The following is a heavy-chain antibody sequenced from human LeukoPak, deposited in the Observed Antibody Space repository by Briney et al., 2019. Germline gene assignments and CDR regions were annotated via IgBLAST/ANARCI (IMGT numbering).Heavy chain of an antibody. D-gene: IGHD3-3*02. Sequence: GRSLRLSCAASGFTFSTYGMHWVRQAPGKGLEWVALVWSDGNGKFYADSVKGRFTISRDNAKNTLFLQMNILRVEDTAMYYCARGMRGPDYWGQGTLVTVSS. V-gene: IGHV3-33*01. CDR3: ARGMRGPDY. J-gene: IGHJ4*02. CDR1: GFTFSTYG. CDR2: VWSDGNGK.